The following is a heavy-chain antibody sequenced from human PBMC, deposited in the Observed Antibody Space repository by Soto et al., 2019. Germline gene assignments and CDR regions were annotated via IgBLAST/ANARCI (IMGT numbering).Heavy chain of an antibody. V-gene: IGHV3-23*01. Sequence: EVQLFESGGGLVQPGGSLRLSCAVSGLTFRNHARSWVRQAPGKVLEWVSTIAPIVYSTHYAGSGEGRFTISRDDSKSTLDRQMNSLRADDTAVYYCVSGVSPHFDYCGQGTLVSVSS. CDR2: IAPIVYST. J-gene: IGHJ4*02. CDR3: VSGVSPHFDY. D-gene: IGHD7-27*01. CDR1: GLTFRNHA.